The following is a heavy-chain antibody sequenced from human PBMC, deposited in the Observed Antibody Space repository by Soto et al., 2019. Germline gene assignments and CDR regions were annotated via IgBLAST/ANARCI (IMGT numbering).Heavy chain of an antibody. CDR3: TGEGIYIPRSGSYYYYGMDG. CDR2: ISSSSSYI. D-gene: IGHD3-10*01. CDR1: GFTFSSYS. J-gene: IGHJ6*02. V-gene: IGHV3-21*01. Sequence: GSLRLSCAASGFTFSSYSMNWVRQAPGKGLEWVSSISSSSSYIYYADSVKGRFTISRDNAKNSLYLQMNSLRAEDTAVYYCTGEGIYIPRSGSYYYYGMDGWGQGTTVTISS.